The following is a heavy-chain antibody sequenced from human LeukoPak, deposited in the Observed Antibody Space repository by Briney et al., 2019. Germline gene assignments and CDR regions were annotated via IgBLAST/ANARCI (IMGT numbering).Heavy chain of an antibody. CDR3: AGYCSSTSCSHY. CDR1: GFTFSSYS. V-gene: IGHV3-21*01. Sequence: GGSLRLSCAASGFTFSSYSMNWVRQAPGKGLEWVSSISSSSSYIYYADSVKGRFTISGDNAKNLLYLQMNSLRAEDTAVYYCAGYCSSTSCSHYWGQGTLVTVSS. J-gene: IGHJ4*02. D-gene: IGHD2-2*01. CDR2: ISSSSSYI.